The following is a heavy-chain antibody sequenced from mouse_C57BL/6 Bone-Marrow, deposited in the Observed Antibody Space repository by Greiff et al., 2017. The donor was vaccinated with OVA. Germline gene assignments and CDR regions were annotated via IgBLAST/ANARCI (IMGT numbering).Heavy chain of an antibody. CDR3: ARGDYGSRDWYFDV. CDR2: INYDGSST. J-gene: IGHJ1*03. V-gene: IGHV5-16*01. D-gene: IGHD1-1*01. CDR1: GFTFSDYY. Sequence: EVKLVESEGGLVQPGSSMKLSCTASGFTFSDYYMAWVRQVPEKGLEWVANINYDGSSTYYLDSLKSRFIISRDNAKNILYLQMSSLKSEDTATYYCARGDYGSRDWYFDVWGTGTTVTVSS.